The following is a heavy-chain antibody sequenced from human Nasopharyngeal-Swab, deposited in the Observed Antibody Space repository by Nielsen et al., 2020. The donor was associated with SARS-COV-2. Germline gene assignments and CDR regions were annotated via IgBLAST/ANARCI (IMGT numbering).Heavy chain of an antibody. D-gene: IGHD3-10*01. CDR3: ARDRFTMVRGAFDP. Sequence: GGSLRLSCAASGFTFSSYSMNWVRQAPGKGLEWVSSISSSSSYIYYADSVKGPFTISRDNAKNSLYLQMNSLGAEDTAVYYCARDRFTMVRGAFDPWGQGTLVTVSS. J-gene: IGHJ5*02. CDR2: ISSSSSYI. V-gene: IGHV3-21*01. CDR1: GFTFSSYS.